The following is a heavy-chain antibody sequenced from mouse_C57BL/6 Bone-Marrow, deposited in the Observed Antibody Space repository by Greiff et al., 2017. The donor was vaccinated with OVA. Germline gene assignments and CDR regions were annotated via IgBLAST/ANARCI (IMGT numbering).Heavy chain of an antibody. Sequence: EVQLQQSGPELVKPGASVKISCKASGYTFTDYYMNWVKQSHGKSLEWIGDINPNNGGTSYNQKFKGKATLTVDKSSSTAYMELRSLTSEDSAVYYCARAPFYWGQGTTLTVSS. CDR2: INPNNGGT. CDR1: GYTFTDYY. V-gene: IGHV1-26*01. J-gene: IGHJ2*01. CDR3: ARAPFY.